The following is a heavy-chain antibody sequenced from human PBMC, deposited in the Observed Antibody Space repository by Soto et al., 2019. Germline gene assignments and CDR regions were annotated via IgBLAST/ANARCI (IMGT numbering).Heavy chain of an antibody. Sequence: PGGSLRLSCAASGFSFSYYGMNWVRQAPGKGLEWVSFLSGSGDRSYYADSVKGRFTISRDNSRNTLYLQMNSPTAEDTAVYYCARGERDYSDTHFGPDYYFEYWGQGALVTVSS. J-gene: IGHJ1*01. CDR1: GFSFSYYG. D-gene: IGHD4-17*01. CDR3: ARGERDYSDTHFGPDYYFEY. CDR2: LSGSGDRS. V-gene: IGHV3-23*01.